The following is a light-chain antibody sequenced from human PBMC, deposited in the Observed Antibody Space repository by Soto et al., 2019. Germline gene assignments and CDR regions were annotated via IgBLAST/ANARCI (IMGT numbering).Light chain of an antibody. Sequence: QSVLTQPPSASGTPGQRITISCSGSNSNIGSTSVHWFQQFPGTAPQTLINSDKNRPSGVPDRFSASKSGTSASLPTSGLKSEDEVNFSGAAWDGSMNGHVFGTGTKVTVL. CDR2: SDK. V-gene: IGLV1-44*01. J-gene: IGLJ1*01. CDR3: AAWDGSMNGHV. CDR1: NSNIGSTS.